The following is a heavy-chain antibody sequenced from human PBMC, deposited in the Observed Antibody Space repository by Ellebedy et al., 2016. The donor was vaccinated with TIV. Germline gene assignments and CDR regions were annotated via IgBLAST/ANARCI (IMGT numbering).Heavy chain of an antibody. J-gene: IGHJ4*02. CDR1: GFTFSSYG. Sequence: GESLKISCAASGFTFSSYGMHWVRQAPGKGLEWVAVISFDGSKRYYADSVKGRFTISRDDSKNTLYLQMSSLRAEDSAVYYCAKDQYFYDTNGYLRGDYWGQGTLVTVSS. CDR2: ISFDGSKR. D-gene: IGHD3-22*01. V-gene: IGHV3-30*12. CDR3: AKDQYFYDTNGYLRGDY.